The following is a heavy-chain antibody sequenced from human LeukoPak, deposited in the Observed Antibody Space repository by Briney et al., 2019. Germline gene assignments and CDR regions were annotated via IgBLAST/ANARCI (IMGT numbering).Heavy chain of an antibody. CDR3: ARDENYYGSGSSWYFDL. D-gene: IGHD3-10*01. J-gene: IGHJ2*01. Sequence: GGSLRLSCAASGFTFSSYAMHWVRQAPGKGLEWVAVISYDGSNKYYADSVKGRFTISRDNSKNTLYLQMNSLRAEDTAVYYCARDENYYGSGSSWYFDLWGRGTLVTVSS. CDR2: ISYDGSNK. V-gene: IGHV3-30-3*01. CDR1: GFTFSSYA.